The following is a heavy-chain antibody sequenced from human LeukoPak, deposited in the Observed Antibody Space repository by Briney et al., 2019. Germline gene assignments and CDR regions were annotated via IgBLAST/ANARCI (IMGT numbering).Heavy chain of an antibody. CDR3: ARDQSGGRGLDVFDI. V-gene: IGHV4-39*07. J-gene: IGHJ3*02. CDR2: IYYSGST. CDR1: GGSISSSSYY. Sequence: SETLSLTCTVSGGSISSSSYYWGWIRQPPGKGLEWIGSIYYSGSTYYNPSLKSRVTISVDTSKNQFSLKLSSVTAADTAVYSCARDQSGGRGLDVFDIWGQGTKVTVSS. D-gene: IGHD2-15*01.